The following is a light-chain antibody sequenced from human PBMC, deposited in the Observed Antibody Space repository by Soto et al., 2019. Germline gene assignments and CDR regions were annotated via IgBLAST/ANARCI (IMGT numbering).Light chain of an antibody. CDR1: SSDVGAYSY. J-gene: IGLJ1*01. CDR3: SSYTSSTTYV. Sequence: QSALTQPASVSGSPGQSITISCTGTSSDVGAYSYVSWYQQHPGKAPKLIIYDVSGRPSGISNRFSGSKSDNTASLTISGLQAEDEAEYYCSSYTSSTTYVFGTGTKLTVL. CDR2: DVS. V-gene: IGLV2-14*01.